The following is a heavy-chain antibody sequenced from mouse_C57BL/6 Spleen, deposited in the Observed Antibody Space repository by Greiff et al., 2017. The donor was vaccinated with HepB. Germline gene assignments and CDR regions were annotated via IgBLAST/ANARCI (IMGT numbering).Heavy chain of an antibody. J-gene: IGHJ2*01. Sequence: QVQLQQSGPELVKPGASVKISCKASGYAFSSSWMNWVKQRPGKGLEWIGRIYPGDGDTNYNGKFKGKATLTSDKSSSTAYMQRSSLTSEDSAVYFCAISFYYYGYYFDYWGQGTTLTVSS. CDR1: GYAFSSSW. CDR3: AISFYYYGYYFDY. V-gene: IGHV1-82*01. CDR2: IYPGDGDT. D-gene: IGHD1-1*01.